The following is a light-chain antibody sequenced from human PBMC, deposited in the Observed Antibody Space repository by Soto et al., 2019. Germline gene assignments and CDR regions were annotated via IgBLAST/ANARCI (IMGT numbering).Light chain of an antibody. CDR2: GTS. J-gene: IGKJ1*01. V-gene: IGKV3-15*01. CDR1: QSVSSSY. Sequence: EIVLTQSPGTLSLSPGERATLSCRASQSVSSSYLAWYQQKVGQAPRLLIYGTSTRATGIPARFSGSGSGTDFTLTISSLQFEDFAVYYCQQYNNWPRTFGQGTKVDIK. CDR3: QQYNNWPRT.